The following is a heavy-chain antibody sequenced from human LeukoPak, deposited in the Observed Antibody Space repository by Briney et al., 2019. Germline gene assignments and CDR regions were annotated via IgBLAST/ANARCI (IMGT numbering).Heavy chain of an antibody. V-gene: IGHV3-30-3*01. CDR2: ISYDGSNK. J-gene: IGHJ4*02. CDR3: ARDLTSGTALDY. Sequence: HPGRSLRLSCAASGFTFRSYAMHWVRQAPGKGLEWVAVISYDGSNKYYADSVKGRFTISRDNSKNTLHLQMNSLRAEDTAVYYCARDLTSGTALDYWGQGTLVTVSS. CDR1: GFTFRSYA. D-gene: IGHD1-26*01.